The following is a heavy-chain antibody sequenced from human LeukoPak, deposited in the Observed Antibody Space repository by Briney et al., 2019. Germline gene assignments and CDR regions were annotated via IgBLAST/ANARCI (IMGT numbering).Heavy chain of an antibody. CDR1: GYNFTIYW. D-gene: IGHD3-16*01. CDR3: AIFDFLFGEIDNWFDP. J-gene: IGHJ5*02. V-gene: IGHV5-51*01. CDR2: IYPGYSDT. Sequence: GESLKISCKGSGYNFTIYWIGWVRQMPGKGLEWMGIIYPGYSDTRYSPSFQGQVTISADKSISTAYLQWSSLKASDTAMYYCAIFDFLFGEIDNWFDPWGQGTQVTVSS.